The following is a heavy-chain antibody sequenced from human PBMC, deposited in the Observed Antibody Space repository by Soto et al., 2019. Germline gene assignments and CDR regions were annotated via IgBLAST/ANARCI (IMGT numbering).Heavy chain of an antibody. CDR3: ARHLYYSSGYYYAY. D-gene: IGHD3-22*01. Sequence: TLSLTCTVSGGSISSYYWTWIRQPPGKGLEWIGYIYYSGSTNYNPSLKSRVTISLDTSKNQLSVKLTSVTAPDTAVYYCARHLYYSSGYYYAYWGQGTLVTVSS. CDR1: GGSISSYY. CDR2: IYYSGST. V-gene: IGHV4-59*08. J-gene: IGHJ4*02.